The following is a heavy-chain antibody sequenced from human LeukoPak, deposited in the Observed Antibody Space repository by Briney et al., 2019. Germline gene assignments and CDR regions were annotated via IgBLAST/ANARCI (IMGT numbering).Heavy chain of an antibody. V-gene: IGHV3-23*01. D-gene: IGHD6-19*01. Sequence: GGSLRLSCAASGFTFSSYAMSWVRQAPGKGLEWVSAISGSGGSTYYADSVKGRFTISRDNSKNTLYLQMNSLRVEDTAVYYCAKDSGRRGWYGVYWGQGTLVTVSS. CDR2: ISGSGGST. J-gene: IGHJ4*02. CDR3: AKDSGRRGWYGVY. CDR1: GFTFSSYA.